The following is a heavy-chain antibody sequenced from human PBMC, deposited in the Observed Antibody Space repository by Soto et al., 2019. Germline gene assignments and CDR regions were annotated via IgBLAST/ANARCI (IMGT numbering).Heavy chain of an antibody. D-gene: IGHD3-22*01. CDR3: ARVLLPTPSGYQGYDYYYYMDV. CDR1: GYTFTSYG. J-gene: IGHJ6*03. V-gene: IGHV1-18*01. Sequence: ASVKVSCKASGYTFTSYGISWVRQAPGQGLEWMGWISAYNGNTNYAQKLQGRVTMTTDTSTSTAYMELRSLRSDDTAVYYCARVLLPTPSGYQGYDYYYYMDVWGKGTTVTVSS. CDR2: ISAYNGNT.